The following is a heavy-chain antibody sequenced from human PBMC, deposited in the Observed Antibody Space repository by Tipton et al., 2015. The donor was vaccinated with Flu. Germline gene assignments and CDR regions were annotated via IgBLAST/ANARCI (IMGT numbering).Heavy chain of an antibody. CDR3: ARGMDY. CDR1: SGSIRSTNYF. Sequence: LSLTCTVSSGSIRSTNYFCAWIRQPPGKRLEWVGRTRNKANSYTTEYAASVKGRFTISRDDSKNSLYLQMNSLKTEDTAVYYCARGMDYWGQGTLVTVSS. V-gene: IGHV3-72*01. J-gene: IGHJ4*02. CDR2: TRNKANSYTT.